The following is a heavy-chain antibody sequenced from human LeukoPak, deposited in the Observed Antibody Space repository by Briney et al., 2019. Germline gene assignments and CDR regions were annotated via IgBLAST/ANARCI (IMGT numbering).Heavy chain of an antibody. CDR1: GFHFRDYY. Sequence: GGSLRLSCAASGFHFRDYYMTWIRRAPGKGLEWLSYISSSGSSTNYAASVKGRFTISRDNAKNSLDLQMNSLRDEDTAVYYCARARASGRSGFDYWGQGTLVTVSS. CDR3: ARARASGRSGFDY. CDR2: ISSSGSST. V-gene: IGHV3-11*06. D-gene: IGHD2-15*01. J-gene: IGHJ4*02.